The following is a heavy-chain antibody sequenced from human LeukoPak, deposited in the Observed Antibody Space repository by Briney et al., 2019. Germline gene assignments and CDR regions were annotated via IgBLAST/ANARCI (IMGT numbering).Heavy chain of an antibody. CDR3: AREGRVTGYDFDC. Sequence: GGSLRLSCAASGFTFSSYWMHWVRQAPGKGLVWVSRINSDGSSITYADSVKGRFTISRDNAKNTLYLQMNSLRVEDMAVYYCAREGRVTGYDFDCWGQRTLVTVSS. J-gene: IGHJ4*02. D-gene: IGHD5-12*01. CDR1: GFTFSSYW. V-gene: IGHV3-74*01. CDR2: INSDGSSI.